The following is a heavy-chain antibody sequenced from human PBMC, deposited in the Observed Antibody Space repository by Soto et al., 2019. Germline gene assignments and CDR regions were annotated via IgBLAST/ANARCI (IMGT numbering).Heavy chain of an antibody. V-gene: IGHV1-8*01. Sequence: ASVKVSCKASGGTFTSYDINWVRQATGQGLEWMGWMNPNSGNTGYAQKFQGRVTMTRNTSISTAYMELSSLRSEDTAVYYCARVRGFYVFGGGHPIHYYYYYLGFGGKGTTVPVS. D-gene: IGHD3-16*01. CDR2: MNPNSGNT. CDR3: ARVRGFYVFGGGHPIHYYYYYLGF. CDR1: GGTFTSYD. J-gene: IGHJ6*03.